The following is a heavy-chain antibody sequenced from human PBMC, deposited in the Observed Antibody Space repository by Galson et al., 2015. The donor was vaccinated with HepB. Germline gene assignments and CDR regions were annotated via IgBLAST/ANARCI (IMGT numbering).Heavy chain of an antibody. J-gene: IGHJ6*02. CDR3: ARDNKDRCFGYYDFSGMDV. Sequence: SLRLSCAASGFRFRGRSMHWVRQAPGKGPEWVGVISYDGKYKYYSDSATGRFTISRDNSGNTLFLQTDSLSTDDTAVYYCARDNKDRCFGYYDFSGMDVWGQGATVIVPS. V-gene: IGHV3-30*03. D-gene: IGHD3-3*01. CDR2: ISYDGKYK. CDR1: GFRFRGRS.